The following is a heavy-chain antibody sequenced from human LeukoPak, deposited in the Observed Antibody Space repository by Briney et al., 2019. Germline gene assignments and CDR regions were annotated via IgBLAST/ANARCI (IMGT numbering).Heavy chain of an antibody. D-gene: IGHD3-9*01. CDR3: ARGHFDWLPYGY. V-gene: IGHV3-64*01. CDR2: ISSNGGST. Sequence: SGGSLRLSCAASGFTFSSYAMHWVRQAPGKGLEYVSAISSNGGSTYYANSVKGRFTISRDNSKNTLYLQMGSLRAEDMAVYYCARGHFDWLPYGYWGQGTLVTVSS. J-gene: IGHJ4*02. CDR1: GFTFSSYA.